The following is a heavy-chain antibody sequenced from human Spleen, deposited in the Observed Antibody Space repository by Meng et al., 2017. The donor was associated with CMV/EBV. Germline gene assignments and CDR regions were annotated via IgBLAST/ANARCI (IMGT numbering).Heavy chain of an antibody. CDR2: IYYSGN. J-gene: IGHJ6*02. CDR3: ARGGPLMDV. Sequence: GSLRLSCTVSGGSISSYYWSWIRQPPGKGLEWIGYIYYSGNNYNPSLKSRVTISVDTSKTQFSLKLSSVTAADTAVYYCARGGPLMDVWGQGTTVTVSS. D-gene: IGHD2-15*01. CDR1: GGSISSYY. V-gene: IGHV4-59*01.